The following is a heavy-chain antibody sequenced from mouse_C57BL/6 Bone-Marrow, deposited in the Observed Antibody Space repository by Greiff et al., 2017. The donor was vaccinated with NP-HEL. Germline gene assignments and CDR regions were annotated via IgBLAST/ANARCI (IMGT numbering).Heavy chain of an antibody. CDR1: GYTFTSYW. Sequence: QVQLQQSGAELVMPGASVKLSCKASGYTFTSYWMHWVKQRPGQGLEWIGEIDPSDSYTNYNQKFKGKSTLTVDKSSSTAYMQLSSLTSEDSAVYYCARQLRPDYFDYWGQGTTLTVSS. CDR2: IDPSDSYT. D-gene: IGHD3-2*02. J-gene: IGHJ2*01. V-gene: IGHV1-69*01. CDR3: ARQLRPDYFDY.